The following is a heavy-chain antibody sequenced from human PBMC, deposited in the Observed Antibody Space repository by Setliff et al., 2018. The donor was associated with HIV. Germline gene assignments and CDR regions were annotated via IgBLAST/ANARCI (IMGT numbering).Heavy chain of an antibody. V-gene: IGHV3-23*03. J-gene: IGHJ3*02. Sequence: GESLKISCAASGFTFSSLAMTWVRQAPGKGLEWVSIIYTDDSNTYYAESVKGRFTISRDNSKNTLYLQMNSLRAEDTAVYYCAKHFLLWSNAFHIWGQGTMVTVSS. CDR2: IYTDDSNT. CDR1: GFTFSSLA. CDR3: AKHFLLWSNAFHI. D-gene: IGHD2-21*01.